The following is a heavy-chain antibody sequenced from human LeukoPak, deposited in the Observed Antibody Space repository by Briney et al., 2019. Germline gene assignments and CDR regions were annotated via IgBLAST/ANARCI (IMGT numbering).Heavy chain of an antibody. Sequence: GGSLRLSCAASGFTFSSYGVHWVRQAPGKGLEWVAVISYDGSNKYYADSVKGRFTISRDNSKNTLYLQMNSLRAEDTAVYYCAKRDYDFWSGFDIWGQGTMVTVSS. CDR2: ISYDGSNK. CDR1: GFTFSSYG. D-gene: IGHD3-3*01. J-gene: IGHJ3*02. V-gene: IGHV3-30*18. CDR3: AKRDYDFWSGFDI.